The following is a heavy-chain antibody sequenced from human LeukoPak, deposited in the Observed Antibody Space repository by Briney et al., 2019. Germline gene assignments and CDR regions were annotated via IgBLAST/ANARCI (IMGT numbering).Heavy chain of an antibody. CDR3: AKADSSGWYFDY. CDR2: IGGSGVTT. D-gene: IGHD6-19*01. Sequence: GGSLRLSCAASGFTFSSYAMSWVRQAPGKGLEWVSGIGGSGVTTYYADSVKGRFTISRDNSKNTLYLQMNSLRAEDTAVYYCAKADSSGWYFDYWGQGTLVTVSS. V-gene: IGHV3-23*01. J-gene: IGHJ4*02. CDR1: GFTFSSYA.